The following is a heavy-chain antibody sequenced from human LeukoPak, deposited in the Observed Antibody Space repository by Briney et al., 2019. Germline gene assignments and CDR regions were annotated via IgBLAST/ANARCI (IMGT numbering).Heavy chain of an antibody. CDR3: ARERGVVWFGELSPFDY. V-gene: IGHV4-30-4*01. CDR1: GGSISSGDYY. CDR2: IYYSGST. Sequence: SETLSLTCTVSGGSISSGDYYWSWIRQPPGKGLEWIGYIYYSGSTYYNPSLKSRVTISVDTSKNQFSLKLSCVTAADTAVYYCARERGVVWFGELSPFDYWGQGTLVTVSA. J-gene: IGHJ4*02. D-gene: IGHD3-10*01.